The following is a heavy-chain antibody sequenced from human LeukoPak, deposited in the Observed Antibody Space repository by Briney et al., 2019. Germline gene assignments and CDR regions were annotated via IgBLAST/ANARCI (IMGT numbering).Heavy chain of an antibody. V-gene: IGHV1-46*01. CDR3: ARDSTPTYYSGTYYFEY. D-gene: IGHD1-26*01. CDR2: INPRGGST. J-gene: IGHJ4*02. CDR1: GYTFTGYY. Sequence: ASVKVSCKASGYTFTGYYMHWVRQAPGQGLEWMGIINPRGGSTTYAQKFQGRVTMTRGTSTSTVYMELSSLRPEDTAVYYCARDSTPTYYSGTYYFEYWGQGTLVTVSS.